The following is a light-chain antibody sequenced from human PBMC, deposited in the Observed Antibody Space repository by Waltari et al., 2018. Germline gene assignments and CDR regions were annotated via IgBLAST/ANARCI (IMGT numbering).Light chain of an antibody. J-gene: IGLJ3*02. V-gene: IGLV4-69*01. CDR3: QTGGHGTWV. Sequence: QLVLTQSPSASASLGASVTLTCTLSSAHSSNVISWLQQQPEKGPRYLMKVNSDGSHSKGDEIPDRFSGSSSGAERYLTISSLQSEDEADYYCQTGGHGTWVFGGGTKLTVL. CDR2: VNSDGSH. CDR1: SAHSSNV.